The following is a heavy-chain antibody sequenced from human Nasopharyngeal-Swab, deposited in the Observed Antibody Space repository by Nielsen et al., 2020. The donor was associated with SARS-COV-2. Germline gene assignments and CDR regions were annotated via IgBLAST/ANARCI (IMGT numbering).Heavy chain of an antibody. V-gene: IGHV4-31*03. CDR1: GGSISSGGYY. CDR2: IYYSGST. CDR3: ARGPLLSVTGTTRWFVP. D-gene: IGHD1-7*01. J-gene: IGHJ5*02. Sequence: SETLSLTCTVSGGSISSGGYYWSWIRQHPGKGLEWIGYIYYSGSTYYNPSLKSRVTISVDTSKNQFSLKLSSVTAADTAVYYCARGPLLSVTGTTRWFVPWGQGTLVTVSS.